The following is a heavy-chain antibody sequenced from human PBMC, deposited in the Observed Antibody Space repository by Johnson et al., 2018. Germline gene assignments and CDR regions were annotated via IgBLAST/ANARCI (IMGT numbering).Heavy chain of an antibody. CDR1: GFTFDDYA. Sequence: LVESGGGLVQPGRSLRLSCAASGFTFDDYAMHWVRQAPGQGLEWVSGTSWHRGSIGDADSVKGRFTISRDNAKNSLYLQMNSLRAEDTAVYYCGTWTTVTTGYFQHWGQGTLVTVSS. J-gene: IGHJ1*01. CDR2: TSWHRGSI. D-gene: IGHD4-17*01. V-gene: IGHV3-9*01. CDR3: GTWTTVTTGYFQH.